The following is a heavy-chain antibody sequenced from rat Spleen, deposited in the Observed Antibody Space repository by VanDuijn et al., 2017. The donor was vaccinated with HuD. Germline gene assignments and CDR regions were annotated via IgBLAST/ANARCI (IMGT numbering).Heavy chain of an antibody. J-gene: IGHJ2*01. Sequence: EVQLVESGGGLVQPGRSMKLSCVASGFTFNNYGMAWVRQTPTKGLEWVASISTGGTGTYYRDSVKGRFTISRDNAKNTQYLQMDSLRSEDTATYYCARSVIDYWGQGVMVTVSS. CDR2: ISTGGTGT. D-gene: IGHD1-12*01. CDR3: ARSVIDY. V-gene: IGHV5S14*01. CDR1: GFTFNNYG.